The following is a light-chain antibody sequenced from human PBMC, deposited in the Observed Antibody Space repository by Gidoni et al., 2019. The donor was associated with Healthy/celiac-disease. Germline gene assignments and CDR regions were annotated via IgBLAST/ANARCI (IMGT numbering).Light chain of an antibody. V-gene: IGKV1-5*01. CDR3: QQYNNYST. CDR2: DAS. Sequence: DIQMTQSPSTLSASVGDRVTITCRASQSISSWLAWYQQKPGKAPKLLIYDASSLESGVPSRFSGSGSGTEFTLTISSLQPDDFATYYCQQYNNYSTFXQXTKVEIK. J-gene: IGKJ1*01. CDR1: QSISSW.